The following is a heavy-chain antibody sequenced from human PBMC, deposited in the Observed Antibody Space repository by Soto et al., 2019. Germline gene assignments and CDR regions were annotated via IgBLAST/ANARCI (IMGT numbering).Heavy chain of an antibody. D-gene: IGHD1-7*01. CDR1: GYTFTGYY. CDR3: ARDRVTGTTILELAFDI. V-gene: IGHV1-2*02. CDR2: INPNSGGT. J-gene: IGHJ3*02. Sequence: ASVKVSCKASGYTFTGYYMHWVRQAPGQGLEWMGWINPNSGGTNYAQKFQGRVTMTRDTSISTAYMELSRLRSDDTAVYYCARDRVTGTTILELAFDIWGQGTMVTVSS.